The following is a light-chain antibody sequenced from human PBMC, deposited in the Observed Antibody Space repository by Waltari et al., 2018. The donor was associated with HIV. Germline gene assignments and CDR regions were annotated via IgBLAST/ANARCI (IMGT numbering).Light chain of an antibody. V-gene: IGLV2-14*01. CDR1: SSDVGGYNY. CDR2: EVS. J-gene: IGLJ1*01. Sequence: QSALTQPASVSGSPGQSITISCTGTSSDVGGYNYVPWYQQRPGKAPKLMIYEVSNRPSGVSNRFSGSKSGNTASLTISGLQAEDEADYYCSSYTTSSTLVFGTGTKVTVL. CDR3: SSYTTSSTLV.